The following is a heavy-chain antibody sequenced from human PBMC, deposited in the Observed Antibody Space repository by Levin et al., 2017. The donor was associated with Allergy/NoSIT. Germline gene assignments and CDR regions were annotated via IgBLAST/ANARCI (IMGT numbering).Heavy chain of an antibody. J-gene: IGHJ4*02. CDR1: GGSIRSYY. D-gene: IGHD1-26*01. V-gene: IGHV4-59*08. CDR2: IYYSGST. Sequence: KTSETLSLTCTVSGGSIRSYYWSWIRQPPGKGLEWIGFIYYSGSTNYIPSLKSRVTISVDTSKNQFSLKLSTVTAADTAMYYCARHRWKVGPCDYWGQGTLVTVSS. CDR3: ARHRWKVGPCDY.